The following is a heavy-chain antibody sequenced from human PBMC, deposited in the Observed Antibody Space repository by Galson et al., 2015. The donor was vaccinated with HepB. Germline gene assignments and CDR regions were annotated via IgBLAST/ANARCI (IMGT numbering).Heavy chain of an antibody. V-gene: IGHV4-4*02. D-gene: IGHD3-10*01. CDR3: ASNLMVRGVQHY. CDR1: GGSISSSNW. J-gene: IGHJ4*02. CDR2: IYHSGST. Sequence: ETLSLTCTVSGGSISSSNWWSWVRQPPGKGLEWIGEIYHSGSTNYNPSLKSRVTISVDKSKNQFSLKLSSVTAADTAVYYCASNLMVRGVQHYWGQGTLVTVSS.